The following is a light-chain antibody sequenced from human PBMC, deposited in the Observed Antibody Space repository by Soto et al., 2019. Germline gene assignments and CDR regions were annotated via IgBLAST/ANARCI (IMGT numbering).Light chain of an antibody. Sequence: DIQMTQSPSTLSASVGDRVTITCRASQYIHTWLAWYQQKPGKAPNLLISDASSLAGGVPSRFSGSGSGTEFTLTISSLQPDDFATYYGQQYGSYWTFGQGTKVEIK. CDR1: QYIHTW. V-gene: IGKV1-5*01. J-gene: IGKJ1*01. CDR3: QQYGSYWT. CDR2: DAS.